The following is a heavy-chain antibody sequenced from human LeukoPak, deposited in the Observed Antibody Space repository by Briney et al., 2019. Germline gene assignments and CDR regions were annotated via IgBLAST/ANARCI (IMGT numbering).Heavy chain of an antibody. Sequence: SETLSLTCAVYGGSFSGYYWSWIRQPPGKGLEWMGEINHSGSTNYNPSLKNRVTISIDTSKNHFSLKVIAVTAAAPAVSYCERGSTPINDADRPYYSDYWGQGTLVTVSS. D-gene: IGHD2-2*01. V-gene: IGHV4-34*01. J-gene: IGHJ4*02. CDR3: ERGSTPINDADRPYYSDY. CDR1: GGSFSGYY. CDR2: INHSGST.